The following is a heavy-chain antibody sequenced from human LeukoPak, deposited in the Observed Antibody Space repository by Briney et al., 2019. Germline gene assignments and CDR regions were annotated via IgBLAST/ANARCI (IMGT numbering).Heavy chain of an antibody. V-gene: IGHV4-39*07. CDR3: ARGLAHITIFGVVISRFDP. J-gene: IGHJ5*02. CDR1: GGSISSSSYY. CDR2: IYYSGST. D-gene: IGHD3-3*01. Sequence: SETLSLTCTVSGGSISSSSYYWGWIRQPPGKGLEWIGSIYYSGSTYCNPSLKSRVTISVDTSKNQFSLKLSSVTAADTAVYYCARGLAHITIFGVVISRFDPWGQGTLVTVSS.